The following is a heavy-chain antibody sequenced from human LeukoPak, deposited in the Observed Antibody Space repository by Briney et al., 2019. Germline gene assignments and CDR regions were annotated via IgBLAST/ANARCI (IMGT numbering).Heavy chain of an antibody. J-gene: IGHJ4*02. CDR2: MSPSSGNT. D-gene: IGHD1-26*01. Sequence: ASVKVSCKASGYIFTTYDINWVRQAPGQGPEWLGWMSPSSGNTGLAQKFQGRVSMTRDTSIHTAYMGLSSLTSDDTAVYYCTRGEGIVGSYWGRGTLVTVSS. V-gene: IGHV1-8*01. CDR3: TRGEGIVGSY. CDR1: GYIFTTYD.